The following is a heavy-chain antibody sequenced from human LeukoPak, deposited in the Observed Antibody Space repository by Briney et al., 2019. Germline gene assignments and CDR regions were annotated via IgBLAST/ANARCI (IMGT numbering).Heavy chain of an antibody. CDR3: ARDVYGDSYYYYYMDV. CDR1: GYTFTGYY. J-gene: IGHJ6*03. CDR2: INPNSGGT. Sequence: ASVKVSCKASGYTFTGYYMHWVRQAPGQGLEWMGWINPNSGGTNYAQKLQGRVTMTTDTSTSTAYMELRSLRSDDTAVYYCARDVYGDSYYYYYMDVWGKGTTVTVSS. V-gene: IGHV1-2*02. D-gene: IGHD4-17*01.